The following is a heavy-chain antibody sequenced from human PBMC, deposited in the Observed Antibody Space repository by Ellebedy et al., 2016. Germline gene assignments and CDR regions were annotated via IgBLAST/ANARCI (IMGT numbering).Heavy chain of an antibody. CDR3: ARSYCGGDCYPPDAFDL. V-gene: IGHV3-48*04. CDR1: EFPFNTYS. CDR2: ISGRSTAM. Sequence: GGSLRLSCGASEFPFNTYSINWVRQAPGKGLEWLSYISGRSTAMYYADSVKGRFTISRDNAKASVFLQMNSLRAEDTAVYYCARSYCGGDCYPPDAFDLWGQGTLVTVSA. J-gene: IGHJ3*01. D-gene: IGHD2-21*02.